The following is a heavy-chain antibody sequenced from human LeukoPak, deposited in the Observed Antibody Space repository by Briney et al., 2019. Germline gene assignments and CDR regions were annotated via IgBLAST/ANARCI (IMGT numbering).Heavy chain of an antibody. D-gene: IGHD3-22*01. CDR3: AALLGYYYDSSGLPIDP. CDR1: GFTFTSSA. CDR2: IVVCSGNT. J-gene: IGHJ5*02. Sequence: SVKVSCKASGFTFTSSAMQWVRQARGQRLEWIGCIVVCSGNTNYAQKFQERVTITRDMSKSTAYMEMSSLRSEDTAVYYCAALLGYYYDSSGLPIDPWGQGTLVTVSS. V-gene: IGHV1-58*02.